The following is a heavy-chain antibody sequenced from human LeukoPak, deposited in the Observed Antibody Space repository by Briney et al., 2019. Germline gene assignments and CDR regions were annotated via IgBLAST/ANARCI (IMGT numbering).Heavy chain of an antibody. V-gene: IGHV3-74*01. J-gene: IGHJ4*02. D-gene: IGHD3-16*02. Sequence: GGSLRLSCAASGFTFSSYSMNWVRQAPGKGLVWVSRINSDGSATAYADSVKSRFTISRDNAENTLYLQMNSLRAEDTAVYYCARGTAGYHSSYFDYWGQGTLVTVSS. CDR1: GFTFSSYS. CDR2: INSDGSAT. CDR3: ARGTAGYHSSYFDY.